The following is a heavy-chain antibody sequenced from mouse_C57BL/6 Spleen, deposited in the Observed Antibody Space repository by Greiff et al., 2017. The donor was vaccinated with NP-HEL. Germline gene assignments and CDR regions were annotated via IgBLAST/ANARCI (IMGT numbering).Heavy chain of an antibody. J-gene: IGHJ1*03. CDR1: GFTFSSYA. V-gene: IGHV5-4*01. CDR2: ISDGGSYT. D-gene: IGHD1-1*01. Sequence: EVMLVESGGGLVKPGGSLKLSCAASGFTFSSYAMSWVRQTPEKRLEWVATISDGGSYTYYPDNVKGRFTISRDNAKNNLYLQMSHLKSEDTAMYYCAREGGSSYHWYFDVWGTGTTVTVSS. CDR3: AREGGSSYHWYFDV.